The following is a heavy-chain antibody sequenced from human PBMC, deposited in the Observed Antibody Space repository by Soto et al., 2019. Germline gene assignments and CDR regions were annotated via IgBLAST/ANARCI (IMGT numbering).Heavy chain of an antibody. V-gene: IGHV3-15*01. Sequence: EVQLVESGGDLVKPGETLKLSCTARGFTFSNAWMSWVRQAPGKGLEWVGHIKSKKNGGTTDYAASVKGRFTISRDDSKNTVYLQMDSLKTEDTAVYYCTTDLRLAKRGDSSFIDYWGQGTLVSVSS. CDR1: GFTFSNAW. J-gene: IGHJ4*02. CDR2: IKSKKNGGTT. D-gene: IGHD3-22*01. CDR3: TTDLRLAKRGDSSFIDY.